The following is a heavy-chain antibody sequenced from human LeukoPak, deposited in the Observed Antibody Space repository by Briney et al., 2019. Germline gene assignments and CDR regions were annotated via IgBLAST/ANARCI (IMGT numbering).Heavy chain of an antibody. CDR1: GFTFDDYA. D-gene: IGHD4-23*01. V-gene: IGHV3-9*01. CDR2: ISWNSGSI. Sequence: GGCLRLSCAASGFTFDDYAMHWVRQAPGKGLEWVSGISWNSGSIGYADSVKGRFTISRDNAKNSLYLQMNSLRAEDTALYYCAKDMRGQGGNAFDYWGQGTLVTVHS. CDR3: AKDMRGQGGNAFDY. J-gene: IGHJ4*02.